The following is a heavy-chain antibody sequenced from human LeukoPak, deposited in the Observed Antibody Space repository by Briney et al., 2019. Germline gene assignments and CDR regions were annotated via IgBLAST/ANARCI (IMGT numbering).Heavy chain of an antibody. CDR1: EFTFSSYS. CDR3: ARPRSSGYLTFAY. Sequence: PGGSLRLSCAASEFTFSSYSMNWVRQAPGKGLEWVSYITNSGNSKSYADSVKGRFTISRDNTKNSLYLQMNGLRAEDTTVYYCARPRSSGYLTFAYWGQGILVTVSS. V-gene: IGHV3-48*01. CDR2: ITNSGNSK. D-gene: IGHD3-22*01. J-gene: IGHJ4*02.